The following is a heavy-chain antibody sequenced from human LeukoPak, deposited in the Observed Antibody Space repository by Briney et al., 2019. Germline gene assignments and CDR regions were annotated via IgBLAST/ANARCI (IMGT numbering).Heavy chain of an antibody. CDR3: ARGHGSGSLYYFDY. CDR1: GGSISSGDYY. V-gene: IGHV4-30-4*01. Sequence: PSETLSLTCTVSGGSISSGDYYWSWIRQPPGKGLEWIGYIYYSGSTYYNPSLKSRVTISVDTSKNQFSLKLSSVTAADTAVYYCARGHGSGSLYYFDYWGQGTLVTVSS. CDR2: IYYSGST. J-gene: IGHJ4*02. D-gene: IGHD3-10*01.